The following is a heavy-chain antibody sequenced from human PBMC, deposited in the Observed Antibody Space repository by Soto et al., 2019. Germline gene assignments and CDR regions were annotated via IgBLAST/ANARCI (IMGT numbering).Heavy chain of an antibody. J-gene: IGHJ6*02. V-gene: IGHV1-69*06. CDR3: ARGYSNDYYYYYYGMDV. CDR2: IIPIFGTA. D-gene: IGHD4-4*01. Sequence: QVQLVQSGAEVKKPGSSVKVSCKASGGTFSSYAISWVRQAPRQGLEWMGGIIPIFGTANYAQKFQGRVTITADKSTSTAYMELSSLRSEDTAVYYCARGYSNDYYYYYYGMDVWGQGTTVTVSS. CDR1: GGTFSSYA.